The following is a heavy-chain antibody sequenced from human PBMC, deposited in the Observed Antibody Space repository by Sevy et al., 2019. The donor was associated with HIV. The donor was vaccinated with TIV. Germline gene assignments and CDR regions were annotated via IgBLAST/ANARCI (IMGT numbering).Heavy chain of an antibody. Sequence: SETLSLTCTVSGASISNYYWTWIRQPPGKGLEWIGYIDYSGSTNYNPSLKSRVTISVDMSNNQFSLKVRSAIAADTAVYYCARGKVPLSYYYGMDVWGQGTTVTVSS. CDR2: IDYSGST. CDR3: ARGKVPLSYYYGMDV. J-gene: IGHJ6*02. V-gene: IGHV4-59*01. CDR1: GASISNYY.